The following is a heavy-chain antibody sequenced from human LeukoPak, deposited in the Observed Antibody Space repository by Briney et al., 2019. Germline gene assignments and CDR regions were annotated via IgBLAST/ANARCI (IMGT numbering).Heavy chain of an antibody. CDR2: IRSKANSYAT. CDR3: TRDSGTYNWYDP. J-gene: IGHJ5*02. V-gene: IGHV3-73*01. D-gene: IGHD1-26*01. CDR1: GFTFSGSA. Sequence: GGSLRLSCAASGFTFSGSAIHWVRQASGKGLEWVGRIRSKANSYATSYAASVKGRFTISRDDSINTAYLQMKSLKTEDTALYYCTRDSGTYNWYDPWGQGTLVTVSS.